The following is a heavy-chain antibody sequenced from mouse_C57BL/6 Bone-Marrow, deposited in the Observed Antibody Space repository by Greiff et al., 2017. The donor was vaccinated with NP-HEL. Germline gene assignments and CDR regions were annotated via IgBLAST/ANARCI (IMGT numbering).Heavy chain of an antibody. Sequence: EVKLLESGPGLVKPSQSLSLTCSVTGYSITSGYYWNWIRQFPGNKLEWMGYISYDGSNNYNPSLKNRISITRDTSKNQFFLKLNSVTTEDTATYYCARDLYGSSPDWYFDVWGTGTTVTVSS. J-gene: IGHJ1*03. CDR3: ARDLYGSSPDWYFDV. D-gene: IGHD1-1*01. CDR2: ISYDGSN. V-gene: IGHV3-6*01. CDR1: GYSITSGYY.